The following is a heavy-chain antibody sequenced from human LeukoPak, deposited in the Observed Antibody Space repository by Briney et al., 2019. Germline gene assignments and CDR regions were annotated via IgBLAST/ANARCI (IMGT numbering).Heavy chain of an antibody. CDR3: ARRLISAGAFDI. CDR1: GYSFTIYW. Sequence: PGESLKISCKGSGYSFTIYWIGWVRQMPGKGLEWMGIIYPGDSDTRDSPSFRGQVTISADKSISTAYLQWGSLKASDTAMYYCARRLISAGAFDIWGQGTMVTVSS. CDR2: IYPGDSDT. J-gene: IGHJ3*02. V-gene: IGHV5-51*01. D-gene: IGHD6-13*01.